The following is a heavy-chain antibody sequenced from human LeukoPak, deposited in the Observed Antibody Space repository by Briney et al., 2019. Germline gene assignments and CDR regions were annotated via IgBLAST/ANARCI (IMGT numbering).Heavy chain of an antibody. J-gene: IGHJ4*02. CDR2: INHSGST. CDR3: ARGQPPRYYGSGSTRFDY. Sequence: SETLSLTCAVYGGSFSGYYWSWIRQPPGKGLEWIGEINHSGSTNYNPSLKSRVTISVDTSKNQFSLKLSSVTAADTAVYYCARGQPPRYYGSGSTRFDYWGQGTLVTVSS. V-gene: IGHV4-34*01. D-gene: IGHD3-10*01. CDR1: GGSFSGYY.